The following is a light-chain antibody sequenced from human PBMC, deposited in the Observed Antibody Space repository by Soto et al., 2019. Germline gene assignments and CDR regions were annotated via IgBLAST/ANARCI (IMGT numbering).Light chain of an antibody. J-gene: IGLJ1*01. V-gene: IGLV2-14*01. CDR3: GSYTSSTFYV. Sequence: LTQPASVSGSPGQSITISCTGTSSDVGGYNYVSWYQQHPGKAPKLMIYDVSNRPSGVSNRFSGSKSGNTASLTISGLQAEDEADYYCGSYTSSTFYVFGTGTKVTVL. CDR1: SSDVGGYNY. CDR2: DVS.